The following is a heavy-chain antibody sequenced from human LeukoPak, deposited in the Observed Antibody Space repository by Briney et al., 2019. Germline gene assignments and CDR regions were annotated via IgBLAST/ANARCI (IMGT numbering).Heavy chain of an antibody. CDR1: GGSISSYY. CDR3: ARLPNYDFWSGYTDGDWFDP. D-gene: IGHD3-3*01. J-gene: IGHJ5*02. V-gene: IGHV4-39*01. Sequence: PSETLSLTCTVSGGSISSYYWSWVRQPPGKGLEWIGSIYYSGSTYYNPSLKSRVTISVDTSKNQFSLKLSSVTAADTAVYYCARLPNYDFWSGYTDGDWFDPWGQGTLVTVSS. CDR2: IYYSGST.